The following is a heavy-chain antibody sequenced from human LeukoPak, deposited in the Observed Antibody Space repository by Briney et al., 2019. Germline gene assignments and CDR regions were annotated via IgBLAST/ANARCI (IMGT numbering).Heavy chain of an antibody. J-gene: IGHJ5*02. Sequence: GESLKISSKGSGYSFTSYWISWVRQMPGKGLEWMGRIDPSDSYTNYSPSFQGHVTISADKSISTAYLQWSSLKASDTAMYYCARNHENWFDPWGQGTLVTVSS. D-gene: IGHD1-14*01. CDR2: IDPSDSYT. CDR3: ARNHENWFDP. CDR1: GYSFTSYW. V-gene: IGHV5-10-1*01.